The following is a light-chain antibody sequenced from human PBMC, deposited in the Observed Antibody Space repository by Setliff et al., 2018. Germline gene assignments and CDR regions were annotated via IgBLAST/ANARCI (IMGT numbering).Light chain of an antibody. CDR2: QNS. CDR3: SAWDDSLNGVI. Sequence: QSVLTQPPSASGTPGQRVTISCSGSSSNIGTKTVNWYQQVPGTAPKLVMYQNSQRPSGVPDRFSGSKSGTSASLAISSLQSEDEADYYCSAWDDSLNGVIFGGGTK. CDR1: SSNIGTKT. J-gene: IGLJ2*01. V-gene: IGLV1-44*01.